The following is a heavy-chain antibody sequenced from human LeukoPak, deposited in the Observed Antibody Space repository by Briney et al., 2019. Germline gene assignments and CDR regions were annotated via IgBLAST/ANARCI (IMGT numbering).Heavy chain of an antibody. CDR2: IRSKAYGGTT. J-gene: IGHJ5*02. CDR3: IRDRSAHYYNLCDP. D-gene: IGHD3-10*01. CDR1: GFTSCDYT. Sequence: GGSLRHSRTHPGFTSCDYTKNWGCQAPGKGLEWVGFIRSKAYGGTTEYAASVKGRFTISRDDSKTIAYLQMNSLKTEDTALYLWIRDRSAHYYNLCDPWGQGTLVTVSS. V-gene: IGHV3-49*04.